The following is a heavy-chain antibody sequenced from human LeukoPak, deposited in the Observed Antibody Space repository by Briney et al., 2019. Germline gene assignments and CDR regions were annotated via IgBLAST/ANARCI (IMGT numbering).Heavy chain of an antibody. J-gene: IGHJ6*03. V-gene: IGHV3-7*01. Sequence: GGSLRLSCAASGFTFSSYWMSWVRQAPGKGLEWVANIKQDGSEKYYVDCVKGRFTISRDNAKNSLYLQMNSLRAEDTAVYYCAREVRYYYYYMDVWGKGTTVTVSS. CDR1: GFTFSSYW. CDR2: IKQDGSEK. CDR3: AREVRYYYYYMDV. D-gene: IGHD3-10*01.